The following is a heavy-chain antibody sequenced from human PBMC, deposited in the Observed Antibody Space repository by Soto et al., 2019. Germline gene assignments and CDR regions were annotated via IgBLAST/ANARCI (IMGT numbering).Heavy chain of an antibody. Sequence: EVQLLESGGGLVQPGGSLRLTCAASVFTFSSYGISWIRLSPGKGLEWVSVISGGGDTTYYTPSVKGRFTISRDDFRNTLYLQMNSLRTEDTAIYYCAKLRDFVVLPAGILDYWGPGTLVTVSS. CDR1: VFTFSSYG. D-gene: IGHD2-8*01. V-gene: IGHV3-23*01. J-gene: IGHJ4*02. CDR2: ISGGGDTT. CDR3: AKLRDFVVLPAGILDY.